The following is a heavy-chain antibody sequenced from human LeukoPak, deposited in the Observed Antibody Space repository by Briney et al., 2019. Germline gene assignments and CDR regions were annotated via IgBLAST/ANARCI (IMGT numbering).Heavy chain of an antibody. D-gene: IGHD3-9*01. CDR2: MNPNSSNT. Sequence: ASVKVSRKASGYTFTSYDINWVRQATGQGLEWMGWMNPNSSNTGYAQKFQGRVTMTRNTSISTAYMELSSLRSEDTAVYYCARGSGYVFDYWGQGTLVAVFS. J-gene: IGHJ4*02. CDR3: ARGSGYVFDY. V-gene: IGHV1-8*01. CDR1: GYTFTSYD.